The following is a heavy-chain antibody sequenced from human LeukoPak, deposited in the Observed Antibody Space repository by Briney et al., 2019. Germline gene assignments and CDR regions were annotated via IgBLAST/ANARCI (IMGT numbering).Heavy chain of an antibody. Sequence: GASVKVSCKASGYTFTGYYMHWVRQAPGQGLEWMGWINPNSGGTNYAQKFQGRVTMTRDTSISTAYMELSRLRSDDTAVYYCARDRDNLVTAISPDSYYYYYMDVWGKGTTVTVSS. CDR1: GYTFTGYY. CDR2: INPNSGGT. V-gene: IGHV1-2*02. D-gene: IGHD2-21*02. J-gene: IGHJ6*03. CDR3: ARDRDNLVTAISPDSYYYYYMDV.